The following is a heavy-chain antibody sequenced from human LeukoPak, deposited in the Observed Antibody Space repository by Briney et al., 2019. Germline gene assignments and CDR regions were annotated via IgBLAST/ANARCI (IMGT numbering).Heavy chain of an antibody. CDR1: GFTVSGNY. J-gene: IGHJ4*02. Sequence: GGSLRLSXAASGFTVSGNYMSWVRQAPGKGLEWVSVIYSAGSTYYADSVRGRFTISRDNSKNALYLQMNSLRAEDTAVYYCARDHPYYHDNWGQGTLVTVSS. D-gene: IGHD3-22*01. CDR2: IYSAGST. CDR3: ARDHPYYHDN. V-gene: IGHV3-53*01.